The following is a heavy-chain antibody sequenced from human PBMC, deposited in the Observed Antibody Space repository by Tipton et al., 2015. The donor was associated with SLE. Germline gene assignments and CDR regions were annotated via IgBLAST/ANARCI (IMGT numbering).Heavy chain of an antibody. V-gene: IGHV4-34*01. CDR2: VNRSGFT. Sequence: TLSLTCAVNGGSLSGYAWSWIRQPPGKGLEWIGEVNRSGFTNYRPSLESRVTMSADRSRNQLSLKLTSVTAADTAVYYCARGVAGYYFYYYLDVWGSGTAVTVSS. CDR1: GGSLSGYA. J-gene: IGHJ6*03. CDR3: ARGVAGYYFYYYLDV. D-gene: IGHD6-19*01.